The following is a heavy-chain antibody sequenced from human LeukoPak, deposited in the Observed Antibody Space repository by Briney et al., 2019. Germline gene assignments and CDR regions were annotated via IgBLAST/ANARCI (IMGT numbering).Heavy chain of an antibody. Sequence: ASVKVSCKASGYTFSSYYMHWVRQAPGQGPEWMGIINPSDGGTSYAQKFQGRVTITTDESTSTAYMELSSLRSEDTAVYYCARGLKRGNPVLRFLEWKNYYFDYWGQGTPVTVSS. CDR2: INPSDGGT. D-gene: IGHD3-3*01. V-gene: IGHV1-46*01. J-gene: IGHJ4*02. CDR3: ARGLKRGNPVLRFLEWKNYYFDY. CDR1: GYTFSSYY.